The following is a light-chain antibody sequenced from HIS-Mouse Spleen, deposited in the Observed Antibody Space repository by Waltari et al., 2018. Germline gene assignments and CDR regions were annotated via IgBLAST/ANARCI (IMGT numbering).Light chain of an antibody. CDR3: YSTDSSGNHWV. CDR2: EDS. CDR1: ALPKKY. V-gene: IGLV3-10*01. J-gene: IGLJ3*02. Sequence: SYELTQPPSVSVSPGQTARITCPGDALPKKYAYWYQPKSGQAPVLVIYEDSKRPSGIPEGFAGSSSVTMATWTISGAQVEDEADYYCYSTDSSGNHWVFGGGTKLTVL.